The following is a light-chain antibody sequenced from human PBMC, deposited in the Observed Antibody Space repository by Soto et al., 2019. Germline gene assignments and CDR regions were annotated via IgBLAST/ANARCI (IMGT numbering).Light chain of an antibody. J-gene: IGLJ1*01. Sequence: QSVLTQPPSVSGAPGQRVTISCTGTRSNIGAGYDVHWYQQIPGTAPKLLIYRNHDRPSGVPDRFSGSKSGTSASLTITGLQAEDEADYYCSSYAGSSNVFGTGTKVTVL. CDR1: RSNIGAGYD. CDR3: SSYAGSSNV. CDR2: RNH. V-gene: IGLV1-40*01.